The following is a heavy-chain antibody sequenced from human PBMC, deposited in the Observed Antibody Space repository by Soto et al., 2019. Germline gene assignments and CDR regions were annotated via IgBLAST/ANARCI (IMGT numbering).Heavy chain of an antibody. J-gene: IGHJ5*01. V-gene: IGHV4-31*03. CDR2: MFYVGAT. D-gene: IGHD4-17*01. CDR1: GGAVPTGGYY. Sequence: QVQLQESGPGLVKTSQTLSLTCTVSGGAVPTGGYYWAWIRQHPGKGLEWIGYMFYVGATYYNRSLKSRISLSIDPPKNQLNLRVTSVTAADTAVYYCARVPCVDGGYWFASWGRGTLVTV. CDR3: ARVPCVDGGYWFAS.